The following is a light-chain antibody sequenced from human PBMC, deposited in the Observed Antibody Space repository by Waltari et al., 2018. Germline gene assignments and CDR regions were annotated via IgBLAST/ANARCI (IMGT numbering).Light chain of an antibody. J-gene: IGKJ1*01. CDR2: EAS. CDR1: QSVTSNL. CDR3: QRYGSSPWT. V-gene: IGKV3-20*01. Sequence: EIVLTQSPGTLSLSPGERATPSCRASQSVTSNLLAWYQQKPGQAPRLLIYEASIRAIGIPERFSGSGSGTDFTLTISRLEPEDFAVYYCQRYGSSPWTFGQGTKVDIK.